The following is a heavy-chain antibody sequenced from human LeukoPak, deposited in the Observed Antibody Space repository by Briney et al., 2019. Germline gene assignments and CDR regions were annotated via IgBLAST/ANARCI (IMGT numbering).Heavy chain of an antibody. CDR1: GFTLSSCA. Sequence: GGSLRLSCAASGFTLSSCAMNWVRQAPGKGLEWVSAISGNGHAYYADSVKGRFTISRDNSKNTLYLQMNSLRAEDTAVYYCAKRGAEVGTTVAPGDYWGQRTLLTVSS. V-gene: IGHV3-23*01. CDR3: AKRGAEVGTTVAPGDY. CDR2: ISGNGHA. J-gene: IGHJ4*02. D-gene: IGHD1-26*01.